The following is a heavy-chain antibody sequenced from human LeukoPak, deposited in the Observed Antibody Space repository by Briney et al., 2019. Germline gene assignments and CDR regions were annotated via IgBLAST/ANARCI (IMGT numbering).Heavy chain of an antibody. CDR2: IYYSGST. D-gene: IGHD3-10*01. V-gene: IGHV4-39*01. J-gene: IGHJ4*02. CDR3: ARHQRGLWFGELIANVDY. CDR1: GGSISSSSYS. Sequence: SETLSLTCTVSGGSISSSSYSWGWIRQPPGKGLEWIGSIYYSGSTYYNPSLKSRVTISVDTSKNQFSLKLSSVTAADTAVYYCARHQRGLWFGELIANVDYWGQGTLVTVSS.